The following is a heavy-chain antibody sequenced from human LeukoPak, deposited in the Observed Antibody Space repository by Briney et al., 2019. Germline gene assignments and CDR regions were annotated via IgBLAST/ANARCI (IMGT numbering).Heavy chain of an antibody. CDR2: IRYDGSKK. D-gene: IGHD3-16*02. CDR1: GFTFSSYG. Sequence: PGGSLRLSCAASGFTFSSYGMHWVRQAPGKGLEWVVFIRYDGSKKYYADSVKGRFTISRDNAKNSLYLQMNSLRAEDTAVYYCATLPPYYDYVWGSYRYITDVWGKGTTVTVSS. J-gene: IGHJ6*04. V-gene: IGHV3-30*02. CDR3: ATLPPYYDYVWGSYRYITDV.